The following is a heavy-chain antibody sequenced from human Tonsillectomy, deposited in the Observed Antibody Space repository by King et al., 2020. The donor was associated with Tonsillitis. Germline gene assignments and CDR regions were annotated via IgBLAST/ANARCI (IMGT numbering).Heavy chain of an antibody. Sequence: VQLVESGGGLIQPGGSLRLSCAVSGFLVGSNYMSWVRQAPGKGLECVSVLYSGGSTFYADSVKGRFTISRDNSKNTLYLQMNNLRAEDTATYYCAKDGIVGSSPEDYWGQGTQVTVSS. CDR2: LYSGGST. CDR1: GFLVGSNY. CDR3: AKDGIVGSSPEDY. J-gene: IGHJ4*02. V-gene: IGHV3-53*01. D-gene: IGHD1-26*01.